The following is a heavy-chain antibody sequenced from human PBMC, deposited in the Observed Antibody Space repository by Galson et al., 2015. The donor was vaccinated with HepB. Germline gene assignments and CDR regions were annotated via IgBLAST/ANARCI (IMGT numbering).Heavy chain of an antibody. V-gene: IGHV3-23*01. D-gene: IGHD3-22*01. J-gene: IGHJ4*02. Sequence: SLRLSCAASGFTFNYHAMNWVRQAPGKGLEWVASISGSGGSTYYADSVKGRFTVSRDNSLDTVDLQMDSLRVDDTAVYYCAKDYLPYYDRWGSYSDLYYFDYWGQGTLVTGSS. CDR2: ISGSGGST. CDR3: AKDYLPYYDRWGSYSDLYYFDY. CDR1: GFTFNYHA.